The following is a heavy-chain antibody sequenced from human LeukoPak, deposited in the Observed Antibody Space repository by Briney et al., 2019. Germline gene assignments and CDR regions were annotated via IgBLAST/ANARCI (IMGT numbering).Heavy chain of an antibody. CDR2: ISAYNGNT. CDR1: GYTFTSYG. Sequence: GASVKVSCKASGYTFTSYGISWVRQAPGQGLEWMGWISAYNGNTNYAQKLQGRVTMTTDTSTSTAYTELRSLRSDDTAVYYCARDQYYDFWSGYSNFDYWGQGTLVTVSS. D-gene: IGHD3-3*01. V-gene: IGHV1-18*01. J-gene: IGHJ4*02. CDR3: ARDQYYDFWSGYSNFDY.